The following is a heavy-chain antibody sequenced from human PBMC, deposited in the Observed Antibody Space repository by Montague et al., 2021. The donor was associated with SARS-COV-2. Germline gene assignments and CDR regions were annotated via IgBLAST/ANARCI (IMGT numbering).Heavy chain of an antibody. V-gene: IGHV3-20*01. D-gene: IGHD1-1*01. Sequence: SLRLSCAASGFTFDDYAMHWVRQAPGKGLEWVSGINWNGGSTGYADSVEGRFTISRDNAKNSLYLQMNSLRAEDTALYHCARLPERRDDAFDIWGQGTMVTVSS. CDR3: ARLPERRDDAFDI. CDR2: INWNGGST. CDR1: GFTFDDYA. J-gene: IGHJ3*02.